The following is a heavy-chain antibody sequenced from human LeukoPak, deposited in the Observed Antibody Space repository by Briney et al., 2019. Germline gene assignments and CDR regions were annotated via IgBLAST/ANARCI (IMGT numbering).Heavy chain of an antibody. CDR3: AKVDTMIVVH. D-gene: IGHD3-22*01. CDR2: ISGSGGST. CDR1: GFTFSSYS. J-gene: IGHJ4*02. Sequence: GGSLRLSCAASGFTFSSYSMNWVRQAPGKGLEWGSAISGSGGSTYYADSVKGRFTISRDNSKNTLYLQMNSLRAEDTAVYYCAKVDTMIVVHWGQGTLVTVSS. V-gene: IGHV3-23*01.